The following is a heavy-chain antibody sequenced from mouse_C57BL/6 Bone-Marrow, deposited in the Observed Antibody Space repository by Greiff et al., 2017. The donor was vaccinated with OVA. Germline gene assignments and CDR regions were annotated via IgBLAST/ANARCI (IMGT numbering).Heavy chain of an antibody. Sequence: QVQLQQPGAELVKPGASVKMSCKVSGYTFTSYWITWVKQRPGQGLVWYGDIYPGSGSTNYNEKFKSKATLTVDTSSSTSCMQLSSLTSEDSADYYGARRGGSSPAWFAYWGQGTLVTVSA. CDR1: GYTFTSYW. D-gene: IGHD1-1*01. CDR2: IYPGSGST. V-gene: IGHV1-55*01. CDR3: ARRGGSSPAWFAY. J-gene: IGHJ3*01.